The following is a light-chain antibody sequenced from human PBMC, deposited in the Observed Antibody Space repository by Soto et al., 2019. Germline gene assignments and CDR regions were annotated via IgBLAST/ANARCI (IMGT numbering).Light chain of an antibody. CDR3: SSYTTSNTLV. J-gene: IGLJ2*01. CDR1: SSDVGAYNF. V-gene: IGLV2-14*03. CDR2: DVT. Sequence: QSVLTQPASVSGSPGQSITISCTGTSSDVGAYNFVSWYQQHPGKAPILMIYDVTNRPSGVSSRFSGSKSGNTASLAISGLQAEDEADYYCSSYTTSNTLVFGGGTQLTVL.